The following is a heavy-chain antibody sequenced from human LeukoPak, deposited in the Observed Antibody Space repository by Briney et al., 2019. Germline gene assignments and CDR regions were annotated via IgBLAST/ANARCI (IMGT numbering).Heavy chain of an antibody. D-gene: IGHD5-18*01. CDR1: GGSISSSSYY. CDR3: ASQQLWSPGDFDY. Sequence: PSETLSLTCTVSGGSISSSSYYWGWIRQPPGKGLEWIGSIYYSGSTYYNPSLKSRVTISVDTSKNQFSLKLSSVTAADTAVYYCASQQLWSPGDFDYWGQGTLVTVSS. CDR2: IYYSGST. J-gene: IGHJ4*02. V-gene: IGHV4-39*01.